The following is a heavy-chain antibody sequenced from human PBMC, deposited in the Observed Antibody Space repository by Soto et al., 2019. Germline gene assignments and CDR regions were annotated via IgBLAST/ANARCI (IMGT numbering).Heavy chain of an antibody. Sequence: QITLKESGPTLVKPTQTLTLTCTFSGFSLSTSGVGVGWIRQPPGKALEWLALIYWDDDKRYSPSLKSRLTITQDPSKTQVVLTMTNTDPVDTAAYYCAHRPPPGPHTPCWFDPWGQGTPVTLSS. V-gene: IGHV2-5*02. CDR1: GFSLSTSGVG. CDR3: AHRPPPGPHTPCWFDP. CDR2: IYWDDDK. J-gene: IGHJ5*02.